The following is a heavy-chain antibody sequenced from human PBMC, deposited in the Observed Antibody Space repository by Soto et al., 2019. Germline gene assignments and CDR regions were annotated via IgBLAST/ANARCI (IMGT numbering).Heavy chain of an antibody. CDR2: INPYSGGA. CDR1: GYTFTGYF. CDR3: ARVIRGAYYNSPLDT. D-gene: IGHD3-10*01. J-gene: IGHJ5*02. V-gene: IGHV1-2*02. Sequence: ASVKVSCKASGYTFTGYFMHWVRQAPGQGLEWMGWINPYSGGADYAQSFQGRVTMTRDTSISTVYMELSRLRFDGTAVYYCARVIRGAYYNSPLDTWGQGTVVTVSS.